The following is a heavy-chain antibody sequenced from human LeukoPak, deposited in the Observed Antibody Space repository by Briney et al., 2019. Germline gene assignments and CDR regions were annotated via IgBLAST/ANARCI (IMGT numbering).Heavy chain of an antibody. Sequence: GGSLRLSCAASGFTFSTYWMHWVRQAPGKGLLWVSGIRSDGSSTIYADSVKDRFTISRDNARNTLYLQVNSLRAEDTAVYYCARDSSGWGFDYWGQGSLVTVSS. J-gene: IGHJ4*02. V-gene: IGHV3-74*01. D-gene: IGHD6-25*01. CDR2: IRSDGSST. CDR3: ARDSSGWGFDY. CDR1: GFTFSTYW.